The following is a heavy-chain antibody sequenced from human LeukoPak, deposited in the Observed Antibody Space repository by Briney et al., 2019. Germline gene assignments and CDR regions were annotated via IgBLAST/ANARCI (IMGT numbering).Heavy chain of an antibody. CDR3: ARAPDY. J-gene: IGHJ4*02. D-gene: IGHD1-14*01. CDR1: GGSISSYY. Sequence: SETLSLTCTVSGGSISSYYWSWIRQPPGKGLEWIGSIYYSGTTYYNPSLKSRVTISVDMSKNQFSLKLRSVTAADTAVYYCARAPDYWGQGTLVTVSS. CDR2: IYYSGTT. V-gene: IGHV4-59*12.